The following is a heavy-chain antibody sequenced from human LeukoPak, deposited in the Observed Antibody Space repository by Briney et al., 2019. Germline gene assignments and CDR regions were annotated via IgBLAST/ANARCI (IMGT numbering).Heavy chain of an antibody. V-gene: IGHV4-59*01. CDR2: IYYSGST. D-gene: IGHD6-13*01. CDR1: GGSISSYY. J-gene: IGHJ3*02. CDR3: ARGRMVAAAQADAFDI. Sequence: SETLSLTCTASGGSISSYYWSWIRQPPGKGLEWIGYIYYSGSTNYNPSLKSRVTISVDTSKNQFSLKLSSVTAADTAVYYCARGRMVAAAQADAFDIWGQGTMVTVSS.